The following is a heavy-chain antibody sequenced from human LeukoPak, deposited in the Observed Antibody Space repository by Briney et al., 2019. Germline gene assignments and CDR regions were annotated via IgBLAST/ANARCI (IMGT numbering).Heavy chain of an antibody. CDR2: MNPNSGNT. V-gene: IGHV1-8*01. CDR1: GYTFTSYD. D-gene: IGHD4-11*01. J-gene: IGHJ4*02. CDR3: ARGHRANSNYNSPLGY. Sequence: ASVKVSCKASGYTFTSYDINWVRQATGQGLEWMGWMNPNSGNTGYAQKFQGRVTMTRNTSISTAYMELSSLRSEDTAVYYCARGHRANSNYNSPLGYWGQGTLVTVSS.